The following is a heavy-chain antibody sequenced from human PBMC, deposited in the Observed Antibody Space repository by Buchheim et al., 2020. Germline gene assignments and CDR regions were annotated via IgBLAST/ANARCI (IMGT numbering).Heavy chain of an antibody. CDR3: ARQLRYSGSYYIDWYFDL. CDR2: IYYSGST. V-gene: IGHV4-59*08. D-gene: IGHD1-26*01. Sequence: QVQLQESGPGLVKPSETLSLTCTVSGGSISSYYWSWIRQPPGKGLEWIGYIYYSGSTNYNPSLKSRVTISVDTSKNQFSLKLSSVTAADTAVYYCARQLRYSGSYYIDWYFDLWGRGTL. J-gene: IGHJ2*01. CDR1: GGSISSYY.